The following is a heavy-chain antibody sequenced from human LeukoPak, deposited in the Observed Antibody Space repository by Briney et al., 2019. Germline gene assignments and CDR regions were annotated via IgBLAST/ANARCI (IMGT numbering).Heavy chain of an antibody. CDR2: ISAYNGNT. J-gene: IGHJ3*02. V-gene: IGHV1-18*04. Sequence: ASVKVSCKASGYTFTGYYMHWVRRAPGQGLEWMGWISAYNGNTNYAQKLQGRVTMTTDTSTSTAYMELRSLRSDDTAVYYCARDTVTRAFDIWGQGTMVTVSS. CDR3: ARDTVTRAFDI. D-gene: IGHD4-17*01. CDR1: GYTFTGYY.